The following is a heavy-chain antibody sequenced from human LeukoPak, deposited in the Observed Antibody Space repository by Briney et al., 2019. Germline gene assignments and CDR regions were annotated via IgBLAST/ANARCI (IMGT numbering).Heavy chain of an antibody. V-gene: IGHV1-3*01. Sequence: ASVTVSCKASGDTFTEYAMHWVRQAPGQRLEWMGWINAGNGATKYSQKFQGRFTITRDTSASTAYMALSSLTSEGTTIYYCARGRWSSSGWYYFDYWGQGTQVTVSS. D-gene: IGHD6-19*01. CDR1: GDTFTEYA. CDR3: ARGRWSSSGWYYFDY. J-gene: IGHJ4*02. CDR2: INAGNGAT.